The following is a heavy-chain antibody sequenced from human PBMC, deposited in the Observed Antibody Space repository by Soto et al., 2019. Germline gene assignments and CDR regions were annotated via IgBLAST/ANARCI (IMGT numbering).Heavy chain of an antibody. D-gene: IGHD4-4*01. CDR2: ISSDGSNK. Sequence: QVQLVESGGGVVQPGRSLRLSCAASGFSLRSYAMHWVRQAPGKGLEWVAIISSDGSNKHYADSVKGRFTISRDNSKNTLYLQMNSLRAEDSALYYCARDKDDYSDYGDYWGQGTLVTVSS. V-gene: IGHV3-30-3*01. CDR1: GFSLRSYA. J-gene: IGHJ4*02. CDR3: ARDKDDYSDYGDY.